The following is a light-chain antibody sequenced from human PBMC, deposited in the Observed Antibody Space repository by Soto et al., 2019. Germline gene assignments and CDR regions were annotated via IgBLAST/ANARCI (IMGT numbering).Light chain of an antibody. J-gene: IGLJ3*02. V-gene: IGLV1-40*01. CDR3: QSYDSSLSAGV. CDR1: SSNIGAGYD. CDR2: GNS. Sequence: QSVLTQPPSVSGAPGQRVTISCTESSSNIGAGYDVHWYQQLPGTAPKLLIYGNSNRPSGVPDRFSGSKSGTSASLAITGLQAEDEADHYCQSYDSSLSAGVFGGGTKLTVL.